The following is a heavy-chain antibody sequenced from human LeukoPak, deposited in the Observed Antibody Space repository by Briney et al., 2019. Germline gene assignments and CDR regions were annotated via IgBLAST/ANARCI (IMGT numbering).Heavy chain of an antibody. CDR3: AAYRLPDSFDY. D-gene: IGHD4-11*01. Sequence: SETLSLTCTVSGGSISSIRDYWGWIRQPPGKGLEWIGEINHSGSTNYNPSLKSRVTISVDTSKNQFSLKLSSVTAADTAVYYCAAYRLPDSFDYWGQGTLVTVSS. V-gene: IGHV4-39*07. CDR2: INHSGST. J-gene: IGHJ4*02. CDR1: GGSISSIRDY.